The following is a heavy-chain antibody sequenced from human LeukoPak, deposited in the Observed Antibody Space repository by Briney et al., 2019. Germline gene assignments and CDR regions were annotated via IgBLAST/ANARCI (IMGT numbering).Heavy chain of an antibody. V-gene: IGHV2-70*11. CDR3: ARIRYDVDTAMAFDY. CDR2: IDWDDDK. CDR1: GFSLSTSGMC. Sequence: SGPALVKPTQTLTLTCTFSGFSLSTSGMCVSWIRQPPGKALEWLARIDWDDDKYYSTSLKTRLTISKDTSKNQVVLTMTNMDPEDTATYYCARIRYDVDTAMAFDYWGQGTLVTVST. D-gene: IGHD5-18*01. J-gene: IGHJ4*02.